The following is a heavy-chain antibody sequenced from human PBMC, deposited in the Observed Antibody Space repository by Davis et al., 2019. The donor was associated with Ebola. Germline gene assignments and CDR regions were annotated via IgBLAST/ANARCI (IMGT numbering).Heavy chain of an antibody. J-gene: IGHJ2*01. CDR2: IYQDGSEK. V-gene: IGHV3-7*03. Sequence: GESLKISCAASGFTFSNFWMSWVRQAPGKGLEWVANIYQDGSEKYYVDSVKGRFTISRDNAKHSLYLQMNSLRAEDTAVYFCGRDPALVVTGGGWFFGLWGRGTLVTVSS. CDR3: GRDPALVVTGGGWFFGL. CDR1: GFTFSNFW. D-gene: IGHD2-21*02.